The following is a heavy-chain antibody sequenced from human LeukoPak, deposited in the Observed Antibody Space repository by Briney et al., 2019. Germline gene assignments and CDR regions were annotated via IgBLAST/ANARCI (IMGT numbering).Heavy chain of an antibody. V-gene: IGHV3-23*01. CDR1: GFTFSNYA. Sequence: GGSLRLSCAASGFTFSNYAMSWVRQAPGKGLEWVSVIVPSGDTTYYADSVKGRFTISRDNSENTLYLQMKSLRAEDTAVYYCARGDGYNFFDYWGQGTLVTVSS. D-gene: IGHD5-24*01. CDR3: ARGDGYNFFDY. J-gene: IGHJ4*02. CDR2: IVPSGDTT.